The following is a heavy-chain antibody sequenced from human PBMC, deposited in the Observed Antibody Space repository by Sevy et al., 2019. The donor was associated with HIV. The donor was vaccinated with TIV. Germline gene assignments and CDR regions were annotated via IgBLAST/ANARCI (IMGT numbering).Heavy chain of an antibody. CDR1: GFTFSNYG. J-gene: IGHJ3*02. CDR3: ANDPVFGLLIHKGQDSFHI. CDR2: ISYDASNK. Sequence: GGSLRLSCEASGFTFSNYGMHWVRQAPGKGLERVALISYDASNKYYGDSINGRFTISRDNSKNTLYLQMNSLRGEDTAVYYCANDPVFGLLIHKGQDSFHIWGQGTMVTVSS. V-gene: IGHV3-30*18. D-gene: IGHD3-3*01.